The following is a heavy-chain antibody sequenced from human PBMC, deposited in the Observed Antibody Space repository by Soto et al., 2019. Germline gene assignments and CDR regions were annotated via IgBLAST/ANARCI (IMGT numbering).Heavy chain of an antibody. CDR2: MSSTTSAI. CDR3: AIATDFLSHMDV. CDR1: GFSISGYY. J-gene: IGHJ6*02. V-gene: IGHV3-11*01. D-gene: IGHD3-3*01. Sequence: PGGSLRLSCAASGFSISGYYMSWIRQAPGKGLEWISYMSSTTSAIYYAESVKGRFTISRDNAKNSLYLQMNSLRAEDTAVYYCAIATDFLSHMDVWGQGTKVTVSS.